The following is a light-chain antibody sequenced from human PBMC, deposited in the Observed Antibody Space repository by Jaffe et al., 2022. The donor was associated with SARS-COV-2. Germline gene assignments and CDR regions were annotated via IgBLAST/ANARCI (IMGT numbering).Light chain of an antibody. CDR1: QSINSRS. J-gene: IGKJ2*01. CDR3: QQFSDSPPMYT. Sequence: EIVLTQSPGTLSLSPGERATLSCRASQSINSRSFAWYQQKPGQAPRLLIYAASSRATGIPDRFSGSGSGTDFTLAISRLQPEDFAVYYCQQFSDSPPMYTFGQGTKLEIK. V-gene: IGKV3-20*01. CDR2: AAS.